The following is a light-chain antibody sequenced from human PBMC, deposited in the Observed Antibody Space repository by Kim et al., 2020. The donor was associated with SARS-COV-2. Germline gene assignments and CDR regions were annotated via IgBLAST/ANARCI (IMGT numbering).Light chain of an antibody. CDR2: EDN. J-gene: IGLJ2*01. CDR1: SGSIASNY. Sequence: KTVTTSCTRSSGSIASNYVQWYQQRPGSAPTTVIYEDNHRPSGVPDRFSGSIDSSSNSASLTISGLKTEDEADYYCQSYDSSNQGVFGGGTQLTVL. CDR3: QSYDSSNQGV. V-gene: IGLV6-57*03.